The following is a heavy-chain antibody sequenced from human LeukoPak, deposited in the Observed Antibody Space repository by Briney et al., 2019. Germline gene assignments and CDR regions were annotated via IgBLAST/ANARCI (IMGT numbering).Heavy chain of an antibody. CDR1: FASISSGGYY. J-gene: IGHJ4*02. V-gene: IGHV4-31*03. CDR2: IFDSGNI. Sequence: RTSETLSLTCTVSFASISSGGYYWTWIRQHPEKGLEWIGYIFDSGNIYYNPSLKSRLTISVDTSENQFSLKLSSVTAADTAVYYCARVRTGNYYDSSGYYFLDYWGQGTLVTVSS. D-gene: IGHD3-22*01. CDR3: ARVRTGNYYDSSGYYFLDY.